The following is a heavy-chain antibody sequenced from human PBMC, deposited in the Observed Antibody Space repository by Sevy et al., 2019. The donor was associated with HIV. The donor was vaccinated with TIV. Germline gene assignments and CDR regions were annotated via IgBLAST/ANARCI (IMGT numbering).Heavy chain of an antibody. D-gene: IGHD2-15*01. J-gene: IGHJ3*01. V-gene: IGHV3-23*01. CDR2: TGGGGGAT. CDR3: AKDVVAVVGDAFDV. Sequence: GGSLRLSCAASGFPFSSYAMNWVRQGPGKGLEWVSATGGGGGATYYADSVKGRFTISRDNSKNTLYLQMDSLRAEDTAVYYCAKDVVAVVGDAFDVWDQGTMVTVSS. CDR1: GFPFSSYA.